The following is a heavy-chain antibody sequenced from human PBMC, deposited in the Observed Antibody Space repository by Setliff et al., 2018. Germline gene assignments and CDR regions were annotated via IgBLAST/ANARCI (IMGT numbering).Heavy chain of an antibody. CDR3: ASSFDSSGYNYGYSFDI. Sequence: PGESLKISCKGSGYSFATRWIGWVRQVPGKGLEWMAIIYPDDSDTRYSPSFQGQVTVSADTSSSTAFLQWSSLEASDTAMYYCASSFDSSGYNYGYSFDIWGQGTMVTVSS. D-gene: IGHD3-22*01. J-gene: IGHJ3*02. CDR2: IYPDDSDT. CDR1: GYSFATRW. V-gene: IGHV5-51*01.